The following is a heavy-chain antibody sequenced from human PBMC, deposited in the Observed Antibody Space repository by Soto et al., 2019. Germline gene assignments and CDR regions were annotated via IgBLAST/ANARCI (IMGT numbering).Heavy chain of an antibody. V-gene: IGHV1-46*01. D-gene: IGHD2-2*01. CDR1: GGTFSSYS. CDR2: INPSGGST. Sequence: ASVKVSFRAAGGTFSSYSISWVRQAPGQWLELMGIINPSGGSTSYAQKFQGRVTMTRDTSTSTVYMELSSLRSEDTAVYYCASQDIMVVPAAMDQIDCYYYGMKVWGQGTRVTDS. J-gene: IGHJ6*02. CDR3: ASQDIMVVPAAMDQIDCYYYGMKV.